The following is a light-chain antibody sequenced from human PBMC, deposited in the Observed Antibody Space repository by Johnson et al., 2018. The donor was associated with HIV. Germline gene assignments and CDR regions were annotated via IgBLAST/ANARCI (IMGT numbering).Light chain of an antibody. Sequence: QSVLTQPPSVSAAPGQRVTRSYSGSSSNIGNNFVSWFRQLPLRAPKVLIYDNNERPSGIPDRFSGSKSGTSATLGITGIQTGEEAEYYCGKWDTSLRTGSVGTWTKVTVL. CDR2: DNN. J-gene: IGLJ1*01. CDR1: SSNIGNNF. CDR3: GKWDTSLRTGS. V-gene: IGLV1-51*01.